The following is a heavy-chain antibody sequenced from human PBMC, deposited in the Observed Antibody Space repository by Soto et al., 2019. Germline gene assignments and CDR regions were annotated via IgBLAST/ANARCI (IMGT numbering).Heavy chain of an antibody. V-gene: IGHV4-31*03. Sequence: SETLSLTCTVSGGSISSGGYYWSWIRQHPGKGLEWIGYIYYSGSTYYNPSLKSRVTISVDTSKNQFSLKLSSVTAADTAVYYCARDAVLRFLEWLPNNWFDPWGQGTLVTVSS. CDR3: ARDAVLRFLEWLPNNWFDP. CDR1: GGSISSGGYY. J-gene: IGHJ5*02. D-gene: IGHD3-3*01. CDR2: IYYSGST.